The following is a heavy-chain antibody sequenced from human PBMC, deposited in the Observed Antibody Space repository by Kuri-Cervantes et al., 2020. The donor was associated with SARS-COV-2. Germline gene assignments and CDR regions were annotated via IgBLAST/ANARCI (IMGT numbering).Heavy chain of an antibody. J-gene: IGHJ6*02. V-gene: IGHV3-7*01. Sequence: GGSLRLSCAASGFTFSSYWMSWVRQAPGKGLEWVANIKQDGSEKYYADSVKGRFTISRDNAKNSLYLQMNSLRAEDTAVYYCARDWAGYCSSTSCYSYYYYGMDVWGQGTTVTVSS. CDR1: GFTFSSYW. CDR2: IKQDGSEK. D-gene: IGHD2-2*02. CDR3: ARDWAGYCSSTSCYSYYYYGMDV.